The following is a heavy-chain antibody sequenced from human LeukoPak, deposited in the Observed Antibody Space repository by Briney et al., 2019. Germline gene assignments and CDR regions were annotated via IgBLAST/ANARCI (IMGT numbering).Heavy chain of an antibody. J-gene: IGHJ4*02. Sequence: PSQTLSLTCTVSSGSISSSGYYCSWIRQHPAKGLEWIGCIYYSGSTYYNPSLKSRVTISVDTSKNQFSLSLSSVTAADTAVYYCARNADMYYYVDNWGQGTLVTVSS. CDR3: ARNADMYYYVDN. V-gene: IGHV4-31*03. D-gene: IGHD3-10*01. CDR1: SGSISSSGYY. CDR2: IYYSGST.